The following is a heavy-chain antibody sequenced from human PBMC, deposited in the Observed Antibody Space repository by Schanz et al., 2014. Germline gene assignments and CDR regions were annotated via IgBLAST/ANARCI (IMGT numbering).Heavy chain of an antibody. J-gene: IGHJ1*01. D-gene: IGHD2-15*01. CDR2: IWYDGSNE. CDR3: AKESEIVVVVGTSMSGDFHH. Sequence: QVQLVESGGGVVQPGRSLRLSCAASGFTFSNHGMHWVRQSPGKGLEWVALIWYDGSNEYYADSVKGRLTISRDNSKNTVYLQMNNLRAEDTAVYFCAKESEIVVVVGTSMSGDFHHWGQGTLVTVSS. V-gene: IGHV3-33*03. CDR1: GFTFSNHG.